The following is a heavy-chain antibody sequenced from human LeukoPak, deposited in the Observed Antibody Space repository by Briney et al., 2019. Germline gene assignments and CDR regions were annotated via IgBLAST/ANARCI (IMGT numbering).Heavy chain of an antibody. D-gene: IGHD6-19*01. CDR2: IGTAGDT. J-gene: IGHJ6*02. CDR1: GFTFSSYD. Sequence: GGSLRLSCAASGFTFSSYDMHWVRQATGKGLEWVSAIGTAGDTYYPGSVKGRFTISRENAKNSLHLQMNSLRAGDTAVYYCARGLRAPYSSGWLDVWGQGTTVTVSS. CDR3: ARGLRAPYSSGWLDV. V-gene: IGHV3-13*01.